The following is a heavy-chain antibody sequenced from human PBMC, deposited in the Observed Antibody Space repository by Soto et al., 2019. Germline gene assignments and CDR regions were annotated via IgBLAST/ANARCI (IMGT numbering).Heavy chain of an antibody. V-gene: IGHV3-74*01. CDR2: INSDGSTT. D-gene: IGHD2-15*01. CDR1: GFTFSGYW. Sequence: GGSLRLSCAASGFTFSGYWMHWVRQAPGKGLVWVSRINSDGSTTRYVDSVRGRFTVSRDNAKNTLYLQMNSLRAEDTGIYYCASPPGIDYFYYWGQGTLVTVSS. CDR3: ASPPGIDYFYY. J-gene: IGHJ4*02.